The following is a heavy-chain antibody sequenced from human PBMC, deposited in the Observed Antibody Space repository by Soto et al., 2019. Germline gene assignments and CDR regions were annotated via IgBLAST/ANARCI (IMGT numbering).Heavy chain of an antibody. CDR2: ITHSGST. CDR3: ARSLYGSGRSGFDY. D-gene: IGHD3-10*01. Sequence: QVQLQQWGAGLLKPSETLSLTCAVYGGSFSGYYWSWIRQPPGKGLEWIGEITHSGSTNYNPSLKSLVTIAVDTSKNQFSLKLSSVTAADTAVYYCARSLYGSGRSGFDYWGQGTLVTVSS. CDR1: GGSFSGYY. V-gene: IGHV4-34*01. J-gene: IGHJ4*02.